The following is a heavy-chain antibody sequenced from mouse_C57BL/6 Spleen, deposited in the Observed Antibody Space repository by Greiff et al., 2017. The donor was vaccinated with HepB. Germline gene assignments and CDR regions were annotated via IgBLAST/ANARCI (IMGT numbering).Heavy chain of an antibody. CDR1: GYTFTDYY. CDR3: ARSNYYGSSYFDY. D-gene: IGHD1-1*01. V-gene: IGHV1-26*01. CDR2: INPNNGGT. J-gene: IGHJ2*01. Sequence: EVQLQQSGPELVKPGASVKISCKASGYTFTDYYMNWVKQSHGKSLEWIGDINPNNGGTSYNQKFKGKATLTVDKSSSTAYMELRSLTSEDSAVYDCARSNYYGSSYFDYWGQGTTLTVSS.